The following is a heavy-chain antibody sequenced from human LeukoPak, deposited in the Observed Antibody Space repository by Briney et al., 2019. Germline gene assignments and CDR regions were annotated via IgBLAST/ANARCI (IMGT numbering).Heavy chain of an antibody. V-gene: IGHV4-4*02. CDR1: GGSISSSNW. J-gene: IGHJ3*02. D-gene: IGHD6-13*01. CDR3: ASSIAAAVSAFDI. CDR2: IYHSGST. Sequence: SETLSLTCAVSGGSISSSNWWSWVRQPPGKGLEWIGEIYHSGSTNYNPSLKSRVTISVDKSKNQLSLKLSSVTAADTAVYYCASSIAAAVSAFDIWGQGTMVTVSS.